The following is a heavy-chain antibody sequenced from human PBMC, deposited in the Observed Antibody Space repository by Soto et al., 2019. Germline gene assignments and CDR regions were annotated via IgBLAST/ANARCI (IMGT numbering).Heavy chain of an antibody. CDR1: GFTFSNFP. D-gene: IGHD1-26*01. CDR2: ISYDGSNK. CDR3: ARRTVATTRYFQH. V-gene: IGHV3-30*14. J-gene: IGHJ1*01. Sequence: QVQLVESGGGVVQPGGSLRLSCTASGFTFSNFPIHWVRQAPGKGLDWVAVISYDGSNKYYAGSVKGRFTLSRDNSKNTLYLQMNSLRPEDTAVYYCARRTVATTRYFQHWGQGTLVTVSS.